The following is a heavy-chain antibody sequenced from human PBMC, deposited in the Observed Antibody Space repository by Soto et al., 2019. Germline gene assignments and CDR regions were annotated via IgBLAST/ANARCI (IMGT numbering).Heavy chain of an antibody. V-gene: IGHV3-30*18. D-gene: IGHD4-17*01. CDR3: AKLYGEDFDY. CDR1: GFTFSSYG. CDR2: ISYEGSNK. Sequence: LRLSCAASGFTFSSYGMHWVRQAPGKGLEWVAVISYEGSNKYYADSVKGRFTISRDNSKNTLYLQMNSLRAEDTAVYYCAKLYGEDFDYWGQGTLVTVSS. J-gene: IGHJ4*02.